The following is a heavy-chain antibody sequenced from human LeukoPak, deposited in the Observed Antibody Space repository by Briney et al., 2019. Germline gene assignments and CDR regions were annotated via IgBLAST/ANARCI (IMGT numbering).Heavy chain of an antibody. V-gene: IGHV3-7*03. CDR2: INQDGSVR. CDR1: GFTFSRYW. J-gene: IGHJ4*02. Sequence: GGSLRLSCAASGFTFSRYWMSWVRQAPGKGLEWVANINQDGSVRYSVDSVKGRFTISRDNAKNSLYLQMNSLRAEDTAVYYCARTYYDFWSGSRNIYYFDYWGQGTLVTVSS. CDR3: ARTYYDFWSGSRNIYYFDY. D-gene: IGHD3-3*01.